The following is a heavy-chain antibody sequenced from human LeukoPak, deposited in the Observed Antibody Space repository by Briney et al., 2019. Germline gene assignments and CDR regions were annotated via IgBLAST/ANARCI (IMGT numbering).Heavy chain of an antibody. Sequence: GGSLRLSCAASGFTFSSYAMHWARQAPGKGLEWVAVISYDGSNKYYADSVKGRFTISRDNSKNTLYLQMNSLRAEDTAVYYCARVGSYYDFWSGYYGMGVWGQGTTVTVSS. J-gene: IGHJ6*02. CDR3: ARVGSYYDFWSGYYGMGV. CDR2: ISYDGSNK. D-gene: IGHD3-3*01. CDR1: GFTFSSYA. V-gene: IGHV3-30-3*01.